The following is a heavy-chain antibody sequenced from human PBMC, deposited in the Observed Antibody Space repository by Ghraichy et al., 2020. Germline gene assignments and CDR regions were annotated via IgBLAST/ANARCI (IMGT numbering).Heavy chain of an antibody. D-gene: IGHD6-13*01. CDR1: GFTFSSYG. V-gene: IGHV3-33*01. Sequence: GESQNISCAASGFTFSSYGMHWVRQAPGKGLEWVAIIWYDGSNKCYADSVKGRFTISRDNSKNTLYLQMNSLRAEDTAVYYCARAFSAGRDYWGQGTLVTVSS. CDR3: ARAFSAGRDY. J-gene: IGHJ4*02. CDR2: IWYDGSNK.